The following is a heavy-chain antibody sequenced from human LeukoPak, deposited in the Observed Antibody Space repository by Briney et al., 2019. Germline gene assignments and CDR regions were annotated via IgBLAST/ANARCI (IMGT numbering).Heavy chain of an antibody. CDR2: IYPGDSDN. D-gene: IGHD5-24*01. CDR1: GYSFTNYW. CDR3: ARLQRDGYNSLGSSNSDS. Sequence: GEALKISCKCSGYSFTNYWIGWVRQMPGKGLEWMGIIYPGDSDNRYSPSFQGQVTISADKSISTAYLQWSSLKASETAVKYCARLQRDGYNSLGSSNSDSWGEGTLVTVSS. J-gene: IGHJ4*02. V-gene: IGHV5-51*01.